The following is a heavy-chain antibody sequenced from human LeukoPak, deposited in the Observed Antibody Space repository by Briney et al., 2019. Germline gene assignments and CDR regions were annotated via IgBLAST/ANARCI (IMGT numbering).Heavy chain of an antibody. CDR2: IWYDGSNK. J-gene: IGHJ6*02. CDR3: ARGCSSTSCYNYYGMDV. Sequence: GGSLRLSCAASGFTFSSYGMHWVRQAPGKGLEWVAVIWYDGSNKYYADSVKGRFTISRDNSKNTLYLQMNSLRAEDTAVSYCARGCSSTSCYNYYGMDVWGQGTTVTVSS. V-gene: IGHV3-33*01. D-gene: IGHD2-2*02. CDR1: GFTFSSYG.